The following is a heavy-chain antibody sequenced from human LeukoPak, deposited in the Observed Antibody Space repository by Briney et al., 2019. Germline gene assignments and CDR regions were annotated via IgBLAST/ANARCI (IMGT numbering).Heavy chain of an antibody. CDR2: ISGSGGST. J-gene: IGHJ4*02. CDR1: GFTFSTYA. Sequence: GGSLRLSCAASGFTFSTYAMSWVRQAPGKGLEWVSAISGSGGSTYYADSVKGRFTISRDNSRNTLYLQMNSLGAEDTAVYYCAKEGGGSYYYFDYWGQGTLVTVSS. V-gene: IGHV3-23*01. CDR3: AKEGGGSYYYFDY. D-gene: IGHD1-26*01.